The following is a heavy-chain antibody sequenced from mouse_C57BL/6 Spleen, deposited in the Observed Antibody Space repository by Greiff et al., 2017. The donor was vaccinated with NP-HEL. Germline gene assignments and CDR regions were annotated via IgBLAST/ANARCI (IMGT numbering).Heavy chain of an antibody. J-gene: IGHJ1*03. CDR3: APAYYSNFYWYFDV. V-gene: IGHV1-22*01. CDR1: GYTFTDYN. Sequence: EVQLQQSGPELVKPGASVKMSCKASGYTFTDYNMHWVKQSHGKSFEWIGYINPNNGGTSYNQKFKGKATLTVNKSPSTAYMELRSLTSEDSAVYYCAPAYYSNFYWYFDVWGTGTTVTVSS. CDR2: INPNNGGT. D-gene: IGHD2-5*01.